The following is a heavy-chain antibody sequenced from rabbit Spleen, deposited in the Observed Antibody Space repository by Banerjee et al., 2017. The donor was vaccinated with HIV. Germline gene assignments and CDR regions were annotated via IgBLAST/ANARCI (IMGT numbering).Heavy chain of an antibody. D-gene: IGHD1-1*01. CDR2: IDTSDGDT. V-gene: IGHV1S45*01. CDR1: GFSFSSTW. Sequence: LEESGGGLVKPGGTLTLTCTVSGFSFSSTWICWVRQAPGKGLEWIACIDTSDGDTDYANWPKGRFTISKASSTTVTLQMTSLTAADTARYFCARDLPDVIGWNFNLWGPGTLVTVS. J-gene: IGHJ4*01. CDR3: ARDLPDVIGWNFNL.